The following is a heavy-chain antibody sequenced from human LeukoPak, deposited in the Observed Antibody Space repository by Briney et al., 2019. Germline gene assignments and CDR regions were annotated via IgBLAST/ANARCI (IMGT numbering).Heavy chain of an antibody. Sequence: GGSLRLSCAASGFTFGTYAMSWVRQAPGKGLEWVANIKQDGSDKYYVKGRFTISRDNAKNSLCLQMNSLRAEDTAVYYCVRDVYSRSAFDYWGQGTLVTASS. D-gene: IGHD6-6*01. CDR3: VRDVYSRSAFDY. V-gene: IGHV3-7*01. CDR1: GFTFGTYA. J-gene: IGHJ4*02. CDR2: IKQDGSDK.